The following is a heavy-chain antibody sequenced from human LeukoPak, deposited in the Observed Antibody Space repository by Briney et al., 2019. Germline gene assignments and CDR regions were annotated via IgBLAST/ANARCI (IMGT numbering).Heavy chain of an antibody. V-gene: IGHV3-48*04. Sequence: GGSLRLSCAGTGFTFSNYAMHWVRQAPGKGLEWVSYISSSGSTIYYADSVKGRFTISRDNAKNSLYLQMSSLRAEDTAVYYCARGKLDFAFWGQGTLVSVSS. CDR2: ISSSGSTI. CDR3: ARGKLDFAF. D-gene: IGHD3-9*01. J-gene: IGHJ4*02. CDR1: GFTFSNYA.